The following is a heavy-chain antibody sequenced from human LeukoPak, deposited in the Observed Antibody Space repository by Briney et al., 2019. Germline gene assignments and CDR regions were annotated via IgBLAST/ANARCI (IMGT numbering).Heavy chain of an antibody. CDR3: ARDPPSTYGDYDM. Sequence: SVKVSCKVSGYTLTELSMHWVRQAPGKGLEWMGGFDPEDGETIYAQKFQGRVTITADESTSTAYMELSSLRSEDTAVYYCARDPPSTYGDYDMWGQGTLVTVSS. J-gene: IGHJ4*02. D-gene: IGHD4-17*01. CDR1: GYTLTELS. CDR2: FDPEDGET. V-gene: IGHV1-24*01.